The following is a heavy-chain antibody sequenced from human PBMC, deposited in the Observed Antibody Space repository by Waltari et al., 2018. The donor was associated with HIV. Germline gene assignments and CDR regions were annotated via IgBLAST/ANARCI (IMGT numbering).Heavy chain of an antibody. CDR3: ARHPATLTTGRHFDY. CDR1: GGSISSGSYF. CDR2: IYFSGST. J-gene: IGHJ4*02. D-gene: IGHD4-17*01. V-gene: IGHV4-39*01. Sequence: QLQLQESGPGLVKPSETLSLTCTVSGGSISSGSYFWGWIRQPPGKGLEWIGSIYFSGSTYYNPSLKSRVTISIDMSKNQFSLKLSSVTAADTAVYYCARHPATLTTGRHFDYWGQGTLVTVSS.